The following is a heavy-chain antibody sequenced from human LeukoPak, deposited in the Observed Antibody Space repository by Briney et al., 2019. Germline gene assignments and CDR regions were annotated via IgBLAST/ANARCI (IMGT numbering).Heavy chain of an antibody. CDR2: ISSSGSTI. CDR3: ARDRGHRAYYYDSSAPLGY. Sequence: GGSLRLSCAASGFTFSDYYMSWIRQAPGKGLEWVSYISSSGSTIYYADSVKGRFTISRDNAKNSLYLQMNSLRAEDTAVYYCARDRGHRAYYYDSSAPLGYWGQGTLVTVSS. V-gene: IGHV3-11*04. CDR1: GFTFSDYY. D-gene: IGHD3-22*01. J-gene: IGHJ4*02.